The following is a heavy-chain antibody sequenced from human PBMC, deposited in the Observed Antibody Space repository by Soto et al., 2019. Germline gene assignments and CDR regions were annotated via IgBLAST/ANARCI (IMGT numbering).Heavy chain of an antibody. J-gene: IGHJ6*02. CDR2: ISYDGSNK. V-gene: IGHV3-30-3*01. Sequence: PGGSLRLSCAASGFTFSSYAMHWVRQAPGKGLEWVAVISYDGSNKYYADSVKGRFTISRDNSKNTLYLQMNSLRAEDTAVYYCARGIEEIVGVVIILPYYYYGMDVWGQGTTVTVSS. D-gene: IGHD3-3*01. CDR1: GFTFSSYA. CDR3: ARGIEEIVGVVIILPYYYYGMDV.